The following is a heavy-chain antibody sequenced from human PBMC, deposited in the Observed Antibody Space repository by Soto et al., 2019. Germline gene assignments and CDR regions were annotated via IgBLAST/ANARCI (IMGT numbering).Heavy chain of an antibody. J-gene: IGHJ5*02. D-gene: IGHD3-22*01. V-gene: IGHV4-31*03. Sequence: QVQLQASGPGLVKPSQTLSLTCTVSVASISSGGCYWIWIRQHPGEGLDWIGYIYYSGSTSYNPALKSRVTISVDTSKNQFSLKLSAVTDADTAVYYCARESNYDTSGYPPWFAPWGQGTLVTVSS. CDR3: ARESNYDTSGYPPWFAP. CDR2: IYYSGST. CDR1: VASISSGGCY.